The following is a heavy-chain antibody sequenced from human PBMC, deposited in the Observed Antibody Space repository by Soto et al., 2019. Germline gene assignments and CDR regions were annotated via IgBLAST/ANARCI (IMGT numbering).Heavy chain of an antibody. Sequence: PGGSLRLSCTASGFTFGDYAMSWFRQAPGKGLERVGFIRSKAYGGTTEYAASVKGRFTISRYDSKSIAYLQMNSLKTEDTAVYYCTTAAGSGYDYRGWFDPWGQGTLVTVSS. V-gene: IGHV3-49*03. CDR1: GFTFGDYA. D-gene: IGHD5-12*01. CDR3: TTAAGSGYDYRGWFDP. J-gene: IGHJ5*02. CDR2: IRSKAYGGTT.